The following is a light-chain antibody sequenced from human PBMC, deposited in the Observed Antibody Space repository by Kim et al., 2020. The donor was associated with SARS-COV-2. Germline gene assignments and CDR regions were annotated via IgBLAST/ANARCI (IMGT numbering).Light chain of an antibody. CDR3: QSADSSGWGWV. Sequence: SYELTQPPSVSVSPGQTARITCSGDALPKQYAYWYQQKPGQAPVLVIYKDSERPSGIPERFSGSSSGTTVTLTISGVQAEDEADYYCQSADSSGWGWVFG. V-gene: IGLV3-25*03. CDR2: KDS. J-gene: IGLJ3*02. CDR1: ALPKQY.